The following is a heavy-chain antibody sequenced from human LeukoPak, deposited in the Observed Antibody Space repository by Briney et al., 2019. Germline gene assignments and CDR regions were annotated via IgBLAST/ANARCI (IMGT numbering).Heavy chain of an antibody. CDR1: GFSLSTSGMC. CDR2: IDWDDDK. J-gene: IGHJ4*02. D-gene: IGHD6-19*01. CDR3: ARMGGNGWYYFDY. V-gene: IGHV2-70*11. Sequence: SGPALVKPTQTLTLTCTFSGFSLSTSGMCVSWIRQPPGKALEWLARIDWDDDKYYSTSLETRLTISKDTSKNQVVLTMTNMDPVDTATYYCARMGGNGWYYFDYWGQGTLVTVSS.